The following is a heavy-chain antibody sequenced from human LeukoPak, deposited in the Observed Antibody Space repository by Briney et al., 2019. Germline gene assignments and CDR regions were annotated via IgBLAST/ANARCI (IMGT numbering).Heavy chain of an antibody. J-gene: IGHJ5*01. CDR3: ARVGSRGDWFDY. D-gene: IGHD1-26*01. CDR2: INSGGSAV. Sequence: GGSLRLSCAASGFTFSTYNMLWVRQTPGKGLEWLFYINSGGSAVHYADSVKDRFTFSRDNAKNSLYLRVNSLRVEDTGIYYCARVGSRGDWFDYWGQGTRVTVSS. CDR1: GFTFSTYN. V-gene: IGHV3-48*01.